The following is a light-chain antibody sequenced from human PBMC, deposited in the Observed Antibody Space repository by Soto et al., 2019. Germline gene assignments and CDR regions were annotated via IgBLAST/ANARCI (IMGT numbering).Light chain of an antibody. J-gene: IGKJ1*01. CDR1: QGISTY. CDR3: QQTYRTRT. CDR2: EAS. Sequence: DTKMPQSPSSLSASVGDRVTITSRASQGISTYLKWYQHRPGKAPKLLIFEASTLHSGVPSRFSASGSGTDFTLTISSLQPEDFATYYCQQTYRTRTFGPGTRVE. V-gene: IGKV1-39*01.